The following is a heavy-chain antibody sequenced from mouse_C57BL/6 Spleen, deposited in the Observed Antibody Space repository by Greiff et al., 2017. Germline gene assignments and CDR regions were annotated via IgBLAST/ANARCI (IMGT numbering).Heavy chain of an antibody. Sequence: QVQLQQSGAELVKPGASVKLSCKASGYTFTSYWMHWVKQRPGQGLEWIGMIHPNSGSTNYNEKFKSKATLTVDKSSSTAYMQLSSLTSEDSAVYYCARHEIYYGNYNAMDYWGQGTSVTVSS. CDR3: ARHEIYYGNYNAMDY. CDR2: IHPNSGST. V-gene: IGHV1-64*01. D-gene: IGHD2-1*01. CDR1: GYTFTSYW. J-gene: IGHJ4*01.